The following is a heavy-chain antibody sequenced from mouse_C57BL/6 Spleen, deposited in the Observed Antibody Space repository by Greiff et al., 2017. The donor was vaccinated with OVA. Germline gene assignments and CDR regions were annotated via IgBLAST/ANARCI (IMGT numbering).Heavy chain of an antibody. CDR1: GYTFTSYW. CDR3: ARDGEAPYYLDY. D-gene: IGHD1-2*01. J-gene: IGHJ2*01. Sequence: QVQLQQPGAELVKPGASVKLSCKASGYTFTSYWMHWVKQRPGQGLEWIGMIHPNSGSTNYNEKFKSKATLTVDKSSSTAYMQLSSLTSEDSAVYYCARDGEAPYYLDYWGQGTTLTVSS. V-gene: IGHV1-64*01. CDR2: IHPNSGST.